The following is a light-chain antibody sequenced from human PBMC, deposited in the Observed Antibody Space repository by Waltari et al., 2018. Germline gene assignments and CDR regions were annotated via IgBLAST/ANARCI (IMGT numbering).Light chain of an antibody. CDR3: QNHERLPAT. J-gene: IGKJ1*01. CDR1: QNIGRY. Sequence: EVVLTQSPGTLSLSPGETATLSCRASQNIGRYLVWYQQKSGQAPRLLIYGASTMATGIPDMFSGSGSGTDFSLTISRLEAEDFAVYYCQNHERLPATFGQGTKVEIK. CDR2: GAS. V-gene: IGKV3-20*01.